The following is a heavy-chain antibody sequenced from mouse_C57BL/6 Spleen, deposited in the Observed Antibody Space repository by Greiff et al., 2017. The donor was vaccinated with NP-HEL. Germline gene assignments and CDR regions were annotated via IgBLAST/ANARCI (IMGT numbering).Heavy chain of an antibody. CDR3: ARNEGWLLRWYFDV. J-gene: IGHJ1*03. Sequence: VKLVESGPGLVAPSQSLSITCTVSGFSLTSYAISWVRQPPGKGLEWLGVIWTGGGTNYNSAFKSRLSISKDNSKSQVFLKMNSLQTDDTARYYCARNEGWLLRWYFDVWGTGTTVTVSS. D-gene: IGHD2-3*01. V-gene: IGHV2-9-1*01. CDR1: GFSLTSYA. CDR2: IWTGGGT.